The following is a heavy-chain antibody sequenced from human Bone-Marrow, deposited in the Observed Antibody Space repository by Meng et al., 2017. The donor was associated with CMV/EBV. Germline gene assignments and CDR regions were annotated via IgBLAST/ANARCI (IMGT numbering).Heavy chain of an antibody. V-gene: IGHV4-38-2*02. CDR2: IYHSGST. D-gene: IGHD3-3*01. CDR3: ARAYSSAGYDFWSGYSYYFDY. J-gene: IGHJ4*02. Sequence: SETLSLTCTVSGYSISSGYYWGWIRQPPGKGLEWIGSIYHSGSTYYNPSLKSRVTISVDTSKNQFSLKLSSVTAADTAVYYCARAYSSAGYDFWSGYSYYFDYWGQGTLVTGSS. CDR1: GYSISSGYY.